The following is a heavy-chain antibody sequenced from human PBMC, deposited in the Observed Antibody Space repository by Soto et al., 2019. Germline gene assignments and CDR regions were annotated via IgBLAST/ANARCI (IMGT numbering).Heavy chain of an antibody. D-gene: IGHD2-21*01. V-gene: IGHV4-61*01. Sequence: SETLSLTCTVPGGSVNIGTDYWSWIRQPPGKGLEWIGFIHYSGSTNYNPSLKSRVTMSVDTSKNQFSLKLTSVNAADTAVYYCTRGGDAYKNGHWGQGTLVTV. J-gene: IGHJ4*02. CDR1: GGSVNIGTDY. CDR2: IHYSGST. CDR3: TRGGDAYKNGH.